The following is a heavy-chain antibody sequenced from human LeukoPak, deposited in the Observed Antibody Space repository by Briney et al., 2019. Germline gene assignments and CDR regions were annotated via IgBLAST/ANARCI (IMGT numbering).Heavy chain of an antibody. J-gene: IGHJ4*02. V-gene: IGHV3-74*01. CDR2: INSDGSST. CDR1: GFTFSSYW. Sequence: GGSLRLSCAASGFTFSSYWMHWVRQAPGKGLVWVSRINSDGSSTSYADSVKGRFTISRDNAKNTLYLQMNSRRAEDTAVYYCARARGYSSSWYGPGGDFDYWGQGTLVTVSS. CDR3: ARARGYSSSWYGPGGDFDY. D-gene: IGHD6-13*01.